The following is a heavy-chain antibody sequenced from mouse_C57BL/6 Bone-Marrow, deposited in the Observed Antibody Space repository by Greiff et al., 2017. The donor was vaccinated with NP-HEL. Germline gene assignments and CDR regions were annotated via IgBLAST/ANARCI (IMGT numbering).Heavy chain of an antibody. J-gene: IGHJ2*01. CDR2: INPSTGGT. CDR3: ARGVFY. Sequence: VQLQQSGPELVKPGASVKISCTASGYSFTGYYMNWVKQSPEKSLEWIGEINPSTGGTTYNQKFKAKATLTVDKSSSTAYMQLKSLTSEDSAVYYCARGVFYWGRGTTLTVSA. CDR1: GYSFTGYY. V-gene: IGHV1-42*01.